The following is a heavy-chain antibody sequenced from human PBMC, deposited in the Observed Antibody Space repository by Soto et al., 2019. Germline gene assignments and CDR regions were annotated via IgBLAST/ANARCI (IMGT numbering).Heavy chain of an antibody. CDR2: ISGSGGST. Sequence: GGSLRLSCAASGFTFSSYAMSWVRQAPGKGLEWVSAISGSGGSTYYADSVKGRFTISRDNSKNTLYLQMNSLRAEDTAVYYCAKGSNYGDYAPVYYYYYYYMDVWGKGTTVTVSS. J-gene: IGHJ6*03. V-gene: IGHV3-23*01. CDR3: AKGSNYGDYAPVYYYYYYYMDV. CDR1: GFTFSSYA. D-gene: IGHD4-17*01.